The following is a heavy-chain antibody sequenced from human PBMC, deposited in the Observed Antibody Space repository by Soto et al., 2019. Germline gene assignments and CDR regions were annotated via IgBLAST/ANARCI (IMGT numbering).Heavy chain of an antibody. Sequence: QVQLQESGPGLVKPSQTLSLTCTVSAGSINSGNYFWSWIRQPPGKGLEWIGYIYYSGNTYYNPSLNSRVTISVDTSKNQFSLKLSSVTAADTAVYFCARVLGDDLLTGYSDVDTALGIFDFWGRGTLVTVSS. CDR3: ARVLGDDLLTGYSDVDTALGIFDF. D-gene: IGHD3-9*01. V-gene: IGHV4-30-4*01. CDR2: IYYSGNT. CDR1: AGSINSGNYF. J-gene: IGHJ4*02.